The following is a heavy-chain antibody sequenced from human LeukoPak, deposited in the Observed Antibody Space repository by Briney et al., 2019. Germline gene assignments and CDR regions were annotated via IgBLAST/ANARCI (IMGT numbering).Heavy chain of an antibody. CDR2: IRYDGSNK. J-gene: IGHJ4*02. D-gene: IGHD2-15*01. CDR3: AKDSLMVGRYYFDY. Sequence: GESLRLSCAASGFTFSSYGMHWVRQAPGKGLEWVAFIRYDGSNKYYADSVKGRFTISRDNSKNTLYLQMNSLRAEDTAVYYCAKDSLMVGRYYFDYWGQGTLVTVSS. V-gene: IGHV3-30*02. CDR1: GFTFSSYG.